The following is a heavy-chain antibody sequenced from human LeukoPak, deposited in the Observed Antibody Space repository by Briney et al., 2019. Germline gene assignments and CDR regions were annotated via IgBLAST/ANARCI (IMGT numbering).Heavy chain of an antibody. J-gene: IGHJ4*02. CDR1: GGSISSSSYY. V-gene: IGHV4-39*07. CDR3: ARGGGEYYYDSSGYYLPLDY. CDR2: IYYSGST. D-gene: IGHD3-22*01. Sequence: PSETLSLTCTVSGGSISSSSYYWGWIRQPPGKGLEWIGSIYYSGSTNYNPSLKSRVTISVDKSKNQFSLKLSSVTAADTAVYYCARGGGEYYYDSSGYYLPLDYWGQGTLVTVSS.